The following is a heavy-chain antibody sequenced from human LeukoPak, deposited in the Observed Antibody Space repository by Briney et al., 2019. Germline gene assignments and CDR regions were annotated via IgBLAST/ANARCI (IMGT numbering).Heavy chain of an antibody. CDR2: ISAYNGNT. J-gene: IGHJ4*02. Sequence: ASVKVSCKASGYTSTGYYMHWVRQAPGQGLEWMGWISAYNGNTNYAQKLQGRVTMTTDTSTSTAYMELRSLRSDDTAVYYCAISPGYSSSWSDYWGQGTLVTVSS. CDR1: GYTSTGYY. D-gene: IGHD6-13*01. CDR3: AISPGYSSSWSDY. V-gene: IGHV1-18*04.